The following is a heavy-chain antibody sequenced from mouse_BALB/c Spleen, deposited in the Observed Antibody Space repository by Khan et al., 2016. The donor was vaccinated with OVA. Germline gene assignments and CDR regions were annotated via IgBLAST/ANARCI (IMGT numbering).Heavy chain of an antibody. CDR1: GFTFSTYG. D-gene: IGHD1-1*01. CDR3: ARLAYYYDSEGFAY. V-gene: IGHV5-6*01. J-gene: IGHJ3*01. Sequence: EVKVVESGGDVVKPGGSLKLSCAASGFTFSTYGMSWVRPTPDKRLEWVATVSTGGHYTYYPDTVKGRFPISRDTAQNPLYLHMNRQKSEDTAMFYCARLAYYYDSEGFAYWGQGTLVTVSA. CDR2: VSTGGHYT.